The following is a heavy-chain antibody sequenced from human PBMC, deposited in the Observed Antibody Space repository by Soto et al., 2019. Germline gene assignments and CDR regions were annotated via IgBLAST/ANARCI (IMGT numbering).Heavy chain of an antibody. CDR2: MYTDASSA. CDR1: GLTFSSYW. CDR3: VRGNSGYGNFDY. V-gene: IGHV3-74*01. J-gene: IGHJ4*02. D-gene: IGHD5-12*01. Sequence: RGSLRLSCAASGLTFSSYWMHSVRQAPGKGLVWVSRMYTDASSATYADSVQGRFTISRDNAKNTLFLQIGSLRTEDTAVYYCVRGNSGYGNFDYWGEGTLVTVSS.